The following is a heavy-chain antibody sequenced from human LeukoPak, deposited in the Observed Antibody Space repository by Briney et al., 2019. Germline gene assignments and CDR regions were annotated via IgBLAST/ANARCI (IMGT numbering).Heavy chain of an antibody. CDR2: ISHDGNSK. D-gene: IGHD3-22*01. Sequence: GGSLRLSCAASGFTFSSNVMHWVRQAPGKGLEGVAVISHDGNSKNYADSVKGRFTIFRDNSKNTLYLQMNSLRDEDTAVYYCARASTWVPGEDNSGYYYPYAFDLWGQGTMVPVSS. J-gene: IGHJ3*01. CDR1: GFTFSSNV. CDR3: ARASTWVPGEDNSGYYYPYAFDL. V-gene: IGHV3-30-3*01.